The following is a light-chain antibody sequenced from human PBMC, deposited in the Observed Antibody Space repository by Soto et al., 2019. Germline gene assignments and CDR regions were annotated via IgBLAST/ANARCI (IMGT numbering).Light chain of an antibody. CDR3: QSYDSNLVGLV. J-gene: IGLJ3*02. Sequence: QSVLTQPPSVSGAPGQRVTISCTGTNSNIGADYGVQWYQQFPGTAPKLLIYGNNNRPSGVSDRFSGSKSATSASLAITGPQPGDEADYYCQSYDSNLVGLVFGAGTQLTVL. CDR2: GNN. CDR1: NSNIGADYG. V-gene: IGLV1-40*01.